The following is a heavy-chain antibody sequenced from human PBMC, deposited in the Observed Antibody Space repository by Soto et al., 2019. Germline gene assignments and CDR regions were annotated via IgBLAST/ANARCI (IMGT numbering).Heavy chain of an antibody. CDR2: ISVTGLSA. J-gene: IGHJ4*02. CDR3: AKGEILTGSPFGN. Sequence: PGWSLRLSCSASGFIFNEHAMHWVRQSAEKGLEWVSVISVTGLSAYYADSTKGRFTVSRDNSRNILYLQMNSLRLEDTAIYFCAKGEILTGSPFGNWGQGALVTVSS. D-gene: IGHD3-9*01. V-gene: IGHV3-23*01. CDR1: GFIFNEHA.